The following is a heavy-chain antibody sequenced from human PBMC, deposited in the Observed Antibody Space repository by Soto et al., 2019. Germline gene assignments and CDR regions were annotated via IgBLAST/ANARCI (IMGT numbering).Heavy chain of an antibody. Sequence: QVQLVQSGAEVKKPGASVKVSCKASGYTFTNDYMHWVRQAPGQGLEWMGIINSSSGTTSYAQKDQGRVTLTSDRSTGTVHMELSRLRSDDTAVYYCARAAWDRVRGVKEFDYGGVGTLVTVSS. CDR3: ARAAWDRVRGVKEFDY. D-gene: IGHD3-10*01. J-gene: IGHJ4*02. CDR1: GYTFTNDY. V-gene: IGHV1-46*01. CDR2: INSSSGTT.